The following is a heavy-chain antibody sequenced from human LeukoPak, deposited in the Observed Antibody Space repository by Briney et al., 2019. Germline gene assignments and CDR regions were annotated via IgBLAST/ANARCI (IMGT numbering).Heavy chain of an antibody. J-gene: IGHJ4*02. D-gene: IGHD5-24*01. CDR1: GGSVSDYY. CDR2: IYHTGST. CDR3: ARRGRWLQNLDY. Sequence: PSETLSLTCTISGGSVSDYYWSWIRQSPGKGLEWIGYIYHTGSTSYNPSLKSRVTISVDTSKNQFSLKLSSVTAADTAVYYCARRGRWLQNLDYWGQGTLVTVSS. V-gene: IGHV4-59*02.